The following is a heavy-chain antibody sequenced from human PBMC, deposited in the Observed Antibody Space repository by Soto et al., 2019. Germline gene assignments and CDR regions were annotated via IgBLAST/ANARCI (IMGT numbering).Heavy chain of an antibody. CDR1: GFTFSSYS. CDR2: ISSSSSTI. Sequence: GGSLRLSCAASGFTFSSYSMNWVRQAPGKGLEWVSYISSSSSTIYYADSVKGRFTISRDNAKNSLYLQMNSLRAEDTAVYYSAGQGGSRLNWFDPWGQGTLVTVSS. V-gene: IGHV3-48*01. J-gene: IGHJ5*02. D-gene: IGHD6-13*01. CDR3: AGQGGSRLNWFDP.